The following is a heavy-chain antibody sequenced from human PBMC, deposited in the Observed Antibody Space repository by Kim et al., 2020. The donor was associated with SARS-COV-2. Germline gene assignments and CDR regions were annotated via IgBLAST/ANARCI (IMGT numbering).Heavy chain of an antibody. J-gene: IGHJ6*03. CDR2: VYYSGNT. Sequence: SETLSLTCTVSGGSIRDSSYYWGWFRQPPGKGLEWIGTVYYSGNTYYSPSLKSRVTILVDTSKNLFSLRLSSVTAADTALYYCARQRDSGTWYVAHYYYYMDVWGKGTAVTVSS. V-gene: IGHV4-39*01. CDR3: ARQRDSGTWYVAHYYYYMDV. D-gene: IGHD6-13*01. CDR1: GGSIRDSSYY.